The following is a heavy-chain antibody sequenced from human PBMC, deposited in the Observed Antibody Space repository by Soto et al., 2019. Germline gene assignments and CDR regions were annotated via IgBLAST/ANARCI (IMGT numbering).Heavy chain of an antibody. D-gene: IGHD5-12*01. CDR1: GFTFSSYA. V-gene: IGHV3-64D*08. J-gene: IGHJ3*02. Sequence: GGSLRLSCSASGFTFSSYAMHWVRQAPGKGLEYVSAISSNGGSTYYADSVKGRFTISRDNSKNTLYLQMSSLRAEDTAVYYCVKDRYSGYDLIEDAFDIWGQGTMVTVSS. CDR3: VKDRYSGYDLIEDAFDI. CDR2: ISSNGGST.